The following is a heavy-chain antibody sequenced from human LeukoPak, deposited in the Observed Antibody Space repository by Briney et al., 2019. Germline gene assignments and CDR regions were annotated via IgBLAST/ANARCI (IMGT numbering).Heavy chain of an antibody. V-gene: IGHV6-1*01. D-gene: IGHD2/OR15-2a*01. CDR3: ARGRNSGFDY. Sequence: SQTLSLTCAISGDSVTGNSAVAWNWLRQSPSRGLEWLGRTYYRSKWNNDYAVSAKSRITINPDTSKNQFSLHLNSVTPEDTAVYYCARGRNSGFDYWGQGTLVTVSS. CDR1: GDSVTGNSAVA. CDR2: TYYRSKWNN. J-gene: IGHJ4*02.